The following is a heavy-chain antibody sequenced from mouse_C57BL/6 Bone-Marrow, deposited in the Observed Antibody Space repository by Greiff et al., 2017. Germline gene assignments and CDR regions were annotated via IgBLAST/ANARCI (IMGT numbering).Heavy chain of an antibody. CDR3: ASSRLDN. CDR2: IYPGDGDT. J-gene: IGHJ2*01. V-gene: IGHV1-82*01. Sequence: QVQLQQSGPELVKPGASVKISCKASGYAFSSSWMNWVKQRPGKGLEWIGRIYPGDGDTNYNGKFKGKATLTADKSSSTAYMQLSSLTSEDSAVFFCASSRLDNWGQGTTRTVSS. CDR1: GYAFSSSW.